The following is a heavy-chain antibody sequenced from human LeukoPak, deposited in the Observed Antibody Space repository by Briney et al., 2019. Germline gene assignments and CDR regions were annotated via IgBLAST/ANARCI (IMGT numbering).Heavy chain of an antibody. Sequence: GGSLRLSCAVSGFPLSSYAMSWVRQAPGKGLEWVSATSSSDAGTYYADSVRGRFTISRDNAKNSLYLQMNSLRAEDTAVYYCARVPSGYYYDDYWGQGTLVTVSS. D-gene: IGHD3-22*01. CDR3: ARVPSGYYYDDY. V-gene: IGHV3-23*01. CDR2: TSSSDAGT. J-gene: IGHJ4*02. CDR1: GFPLSSYA.